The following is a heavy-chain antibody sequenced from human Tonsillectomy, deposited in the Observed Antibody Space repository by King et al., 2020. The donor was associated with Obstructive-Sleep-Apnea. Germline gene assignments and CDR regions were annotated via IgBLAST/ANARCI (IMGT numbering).Heavy chain of an antibody. J-gene: IGHJ5*02. V-gene: IGHV3-33*06. CDR1: VFTFSSYG. CDR3: AKDSLIFGVEWGWFDP. CDR2: IWYDGSNK. Sequence: HLFHSVGCVVQPGMSLILSCAASVFTFSSYGMHWVRQAPGKGLEWVAVIWYDGSNKYYADSVKGRFTISRDNSKNTLYLQMNSLRAEDTAVYYCAKDSLIFGVEWGWFDPWGQGTLVTVSS. D-gene: IGHD3-3*01.